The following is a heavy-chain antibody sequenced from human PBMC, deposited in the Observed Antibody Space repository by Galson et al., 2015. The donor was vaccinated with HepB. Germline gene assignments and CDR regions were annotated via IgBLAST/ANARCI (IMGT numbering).Heavy chain of an antibody. Sequence: SLRLSCAASGFTFSSYAMSWVRQAPGKGLEWVSAISGSGGSTYYADSVKGRFTISRDNSKNTLYLQMNSLRAEDTAVYYCAKCPLYCSGGSCYSGGWDYYYGMDVWGQGTTVTVSS. J-gene: IGHJ6*02. D-gene: IGHD2-15*01. CDR1: GFTFSSYA. V-gene: IGHV3-23*01. CDR2: ISGSGGST. CDR3: AKCPLYCSGGSCYSGGWDYYYGMDV.